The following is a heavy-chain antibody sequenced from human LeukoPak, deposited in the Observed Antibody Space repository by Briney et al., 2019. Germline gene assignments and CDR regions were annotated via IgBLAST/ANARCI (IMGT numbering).Heavy chain of an antibody. CDR1: GFTFSYYA. V-gene: IGHV3-23*01. Sequence: GGSLRLSCAASGFTFSYYAMTWVRQAPGKGLEWVSTIPGGGGSTYYAESVKGRFTVSRDNSKNTLYLHMNSLRAEDTAVYYRAKPPLEYTSGTGRNWFDPWGQGTLVSVST. J-gene: IGHJ5*02. CDR3: AKPPLEYTSGTGRNWFDP. D-gene: IGHD5-18*01. CDR2: IPGGGGST.